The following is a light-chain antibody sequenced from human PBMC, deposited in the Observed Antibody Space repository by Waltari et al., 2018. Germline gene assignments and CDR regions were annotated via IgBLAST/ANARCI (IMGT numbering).Light chain of an antibody. CDR1: YVISNY. CDR2: AAS. CDR3: QKYNSALWT. J-gene: IGKJ1*01. Sequence: DIGGAQARSSRCASFVCRVTITCLARYVISNYLAWYQQKPGKVPKLLIYAASTLQSGVPSRFSGSGSGTDFTLTISSLQPEDVATYYCQKYNSALWTFGQGTKVEIK. V-gene: IGKV1-27*01.